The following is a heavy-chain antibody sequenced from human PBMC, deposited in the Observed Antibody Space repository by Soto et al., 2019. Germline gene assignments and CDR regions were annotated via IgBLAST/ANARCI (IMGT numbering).Heavy chain of an antibody. D-gene: IGHD3-10*01. CDR3: ARHADITMVRGVIPYPNWFDP. Sequence: SETLSLTCTVSGGSISSSSYYWGWIRQPPGKGLEWIGSIYYSGSTYYNPSLKSRVTISVDTSKNQFSLKLSSVTAADTAVYYCARHADITMVRGVIPYPNWFDPWGQGTLVTVSS. CDR2: IYYSGST. CDR1: GGSISSSSYY. V-gene: IGHV4-39*01. J-gene: IGHJ5*02.